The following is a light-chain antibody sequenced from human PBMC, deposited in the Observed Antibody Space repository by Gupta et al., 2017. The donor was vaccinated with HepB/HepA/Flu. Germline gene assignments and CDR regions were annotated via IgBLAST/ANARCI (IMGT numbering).Light chain of an antibody. V-gene: IGLV2-14*01. CDR2: DVS. CDR1: SSDVGGYNY. J-gene: IGLJ1*01. CDR3: SSYTSSSTLYV. Sequence: QSALTPPAPVSGSPGQSITISCTGTSSDVGGYNYVSWYQQHPGKAPKLMIYDVSNRPSGVSNRFSGSKSGNTASLTISGLQAEDEADYYCSSYTSSSTLYVFGTGIKVTVL.